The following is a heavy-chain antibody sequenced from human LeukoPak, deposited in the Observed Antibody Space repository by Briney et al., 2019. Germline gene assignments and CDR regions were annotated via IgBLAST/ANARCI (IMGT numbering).Heavy chain of an antibody. CDR1: GFTFSSYG. CDR2: IWYDGSIK. J-gene: IGHJ4*02. Sequence: PGGSLRLSCGGSGFTFSSYGMHWVRQAPGKGLEWVAVIWYDGSIKQYADSVKGRFTISGDNSKNTLHLQMNTLRAEDTAMYYCARDADRRFDYWGQGTLVTVSS. V-gene: IGHV3-33*01. CDR3: ARDADRRFDY. D-gene: IGHD3-22*01.